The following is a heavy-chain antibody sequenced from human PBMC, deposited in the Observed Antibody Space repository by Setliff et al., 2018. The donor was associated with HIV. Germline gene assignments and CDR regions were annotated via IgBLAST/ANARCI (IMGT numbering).Heavy chain of an antibody. J-gene: IGHJ3*02. D-gene: IGHD2-15*01. CDR3: ARDLHANWHVVDI. Sequence: PSETLSLTCSVSGVSIVTGGFYYNWIRHHPGTGLEWIGTVYYTGKTYYNPSLQSRLTMSADTSKNQLYLKINSVTAADTAVYFCARDLHANWHVVDIRGPGTMVTVSS. CDR2: VYYTGKT. V-gene: IGHV4-31*03. CDR1: GVSIVTGGFY.